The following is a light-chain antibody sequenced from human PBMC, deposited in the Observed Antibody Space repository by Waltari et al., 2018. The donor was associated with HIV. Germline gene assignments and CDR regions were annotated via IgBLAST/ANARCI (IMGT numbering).Light chain of an antibody. CDR1: QSLLHSNVNNY. V-gene: IGKV2-28*01. CDR3: MQSLQTPRT. Sequence: IVMTQSPLSLPVSPGEPASISCRSNQSLLHSNVNNYLDWYLHKSGQSPKLVIYLASIRASGVPDRVSGSGSGTDFTLKFSRVEAEDVGVYYCMQSLQTPRTFGGGTNVQIK. CDR2: LAS. J-gene: IGKJ4*01.